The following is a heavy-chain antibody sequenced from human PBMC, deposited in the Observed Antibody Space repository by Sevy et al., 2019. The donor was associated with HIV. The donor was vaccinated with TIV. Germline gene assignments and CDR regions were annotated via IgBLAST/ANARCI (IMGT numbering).Heavy chain of an antibody. D-gene: IGHD3-3*01. CDR2: INPNSGAT. Sequence: ASVKVSCKASGNTFTAYYVHWVRQAPGQGLEWMGWINPNSGATKYAQKFQGRVTMTRDTSFSAVYMDLNRLTSADTAVYYCALGTIFEPNYFDPWGQGTLVTVSS. J-gene: IGHJ5*02. V-gene: IGHV1-2*02. CDR3: ALGTIFEPNYFDP. CDR1: GNTFTAYY.